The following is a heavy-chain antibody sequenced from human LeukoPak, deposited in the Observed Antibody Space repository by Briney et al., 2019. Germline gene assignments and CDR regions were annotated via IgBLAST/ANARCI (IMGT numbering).Heavy chain of an antibody. Sequence: GGSLRLSCAASGFTFSSYGMHWVRQAPGKGLEWVANIKQDGSEKYYVDSVKGRFTISRDNAKNSLYLQMNSLRAEDTAVYYCARGHPYSSSSHLYYFDYWGQGTLVTVSS. CDR3: ARGHPYSSSSHLYYFDY. J-gene: IGHJ4*02. V-gene: IGHV3-7*01. CDR2: IKQDGSEK. CDR1: GFTFSSYG. D-gene: IGHD6-6*01.